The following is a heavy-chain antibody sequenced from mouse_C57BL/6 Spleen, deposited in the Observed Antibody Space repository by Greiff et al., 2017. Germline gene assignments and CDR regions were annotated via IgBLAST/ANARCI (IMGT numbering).Heavy chain of an antibody. J-gene: IGHJ2*01. D-gene: IGHD1-1*02. Sequence: VQLQQSGPELVKPGASVKISCKASGYSFTGYYMNWVKQSPEKSLEWIGEINPSTGGTTYNQKFKAKATLTVDKSSSTAYMQLKSLTSEDSAVYYCANYLWDYWGQGTTLTVSS. CDR3: ANYLWDY. CDR2: INPSTGGT. V-gene: IGHV1-42*01. CDR1: GYSFTGYY.